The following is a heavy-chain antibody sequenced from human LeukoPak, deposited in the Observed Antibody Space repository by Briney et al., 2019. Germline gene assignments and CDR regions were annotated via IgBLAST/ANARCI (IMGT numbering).Heavy chain of an antibody. Sequence: PSETLSLTCTVSGGSISSYCWSWIRQPPGKGLEWIGYIYYSGSTNYNPSLKSRVTISVDTSKNQFSLKLSSVTAADTAVYYCARVAYSSSWYTVGDYFDYWGQGTLVTVSS. V-gene: IGHV4-59*01. CDR2: IYYSGST. J-gene: IGHJ4*02. D-gene: IGHD6-13*01. CDR3: ARVAYSSSWYTVGDYFDY. CDR1: GGSISSYC.